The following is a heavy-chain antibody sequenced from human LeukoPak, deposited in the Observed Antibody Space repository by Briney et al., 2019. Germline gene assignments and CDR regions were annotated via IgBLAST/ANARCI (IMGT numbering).Heavy chain of an antibody. J-gene: IGHJ1*01. CDR2: ISSSSSYI. CDR3: ARDGPYALEYFQH. CDR1: GFTFSSYS. Sequence: PGGSLRLSCAASGFTFSSYSMNWVRQAPGKGLEWVSSISSSSSYIYYADSVKGRFTISRDNAKNSLYLQMNSLRAEDTALYYCARDGPYALEYFQHWGQGTLVTVSS. V-gene: IGHV3-21*04.